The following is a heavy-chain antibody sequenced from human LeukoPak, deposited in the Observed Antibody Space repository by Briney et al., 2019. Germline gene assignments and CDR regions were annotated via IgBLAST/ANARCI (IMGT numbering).Heavy chain of an antibody. CDR3: ARDFRVTFDY. Sequence: GGSLRLSCAASGFTFSSYGMHWVRQAPGKGLEWVANIKEDGSATHYVDSVKGRFTISRDNAKNSLYLQINSLRVEDTAVYYCARDFRVTFDYWGQGTLVTVSS. CDR1: GFTFSSYG. CDR2: IKEDGSAT. D-gene: IGHD5-18*01. V-gene: IGHV3-7*04. J-gene: IGHJ4*02.